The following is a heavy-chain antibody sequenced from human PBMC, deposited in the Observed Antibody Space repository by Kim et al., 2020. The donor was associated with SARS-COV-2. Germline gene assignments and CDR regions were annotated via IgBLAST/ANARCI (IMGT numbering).Heavy chain of an antibody. Sequence: ADSVKGRFTISRDNSKNTLYLQMKSLRAEDTAVYYCAKDGSGSYYNSFDYWGQGTLVTVSS. V-gene: IGHV3-33*06. J-gene: IGHJ4*02. CDR3: AKDGSGSYYNSFDY. D-gene: IGHD3-10*01.